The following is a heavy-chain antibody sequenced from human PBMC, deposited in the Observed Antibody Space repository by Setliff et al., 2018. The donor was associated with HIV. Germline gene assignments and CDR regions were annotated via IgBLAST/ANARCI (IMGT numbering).Heavy chain of an antibody. CDR3: ARSIVPVASGYYYFEY. CDR2: IYHTGST. V-gene: IGHV4-39*01. D-gene: IGHD3-3*01. Sequence: SETLSLTCTVSGGSINSTSYYWGWIRQPPGNGLEWIGSIYHTGSTYYKPSLKSRVTISVYTSKNQFSLSLSSVAAGDTAVYYCARSIVPVASGYYYFEYWGQGTLVTVSS. J-gene: IGHJ4*02. CDR1: GGSINSTSYY.